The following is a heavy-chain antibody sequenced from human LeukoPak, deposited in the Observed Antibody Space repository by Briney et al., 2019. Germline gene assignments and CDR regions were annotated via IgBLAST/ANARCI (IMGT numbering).Heavy chain of an antibody. D-gene: IGHD1-1*01. CDR2: IYGSGST. CDR3: AREGTCGTHLNWFGP. J-gene: IGHJ5*02. V-gene: IGHV4-59*01. Sequence: SETLSLTCTVSGGSISSYYWSWIRQPPGKGLEWIGHIYGSGSTNYNPSLKSRVTLSVDTSKNQFSLKLSSVTAADTAVYYCAREGTCGTHLNWFGPWGQGTLVTVSS. CDR1: GGSISSYY.